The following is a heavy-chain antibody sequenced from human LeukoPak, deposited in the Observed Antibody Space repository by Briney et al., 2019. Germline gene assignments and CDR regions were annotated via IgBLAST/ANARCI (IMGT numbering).Heavy chain of an antibody. D-gene: IGHD4/OR15-4a*01. Sequence: SETLSLTCAVFGGSFSGYYWSWIRQPPGKGLEWIGEINHSGSTNYNPSLKSRVTISVDTSKSQFSLRLSSVTAADTAVYYCASVPGAYNYFDSWGQGDLVTLSS. J-gene: IGHJ5*01. CDR1: GGSFSGYY. CDR3: ASVPGAYNYFDS. V-gene: IGHV4-34*01. CDR2: INHSGST.